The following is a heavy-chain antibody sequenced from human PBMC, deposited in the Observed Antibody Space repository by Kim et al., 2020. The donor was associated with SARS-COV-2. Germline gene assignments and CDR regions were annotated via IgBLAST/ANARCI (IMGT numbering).Heavy chain of an antibody. CDR3: VREGSGSEARGVIYEYDFDV. CDR2: ISSSGSTI. Sequence: GGSLRLSCAASGFTFSDYYMSWIRQAPGKGLEWVSYISSSGSTIYYADSVKGRFTISRDNAKNSLYLQMNSLRAEDTAVYYCVREGSGSEARGVIYEYDFDVWGQGTLVTVSS. J-gene: IGHJ4*02. D-gene: IGHD3-10*01. V-gene: IGHV3-11*01. CDR1: GFTFSDYY.